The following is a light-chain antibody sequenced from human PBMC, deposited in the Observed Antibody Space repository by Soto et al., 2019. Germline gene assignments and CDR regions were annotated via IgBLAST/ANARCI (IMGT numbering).Light chain of an antibody. J-gene: IGKJ1*01. V-gene: IGKV3D-15*01. CDR1: QSVRNSL. CDR3: QQYNSWPWT. CDR2: DAS. Sequence: EIVLTQSPATLSLSPGERATLSCRASQSVRNSLLAWYQQKPGQPPRLLIYDASTRATATPERFSGSGSRTEFTLTINSLQSEDFAVYYCQQYNSWPWTFGQGTKVDIK.